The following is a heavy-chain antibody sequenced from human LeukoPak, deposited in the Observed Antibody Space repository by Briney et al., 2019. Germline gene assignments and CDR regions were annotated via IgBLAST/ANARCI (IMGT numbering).Heavy chain of an antibody. CDR3: AKDRLQYQLPNQNWFDP. D-gene: IGHD2-2*01. Sequence: GGSLRLSCAASGFTFSSYGMHWVRQAPGKGLEWVAVVSYDGSNKYYADSVKGRFTISRDNSKNTLYLQMNSLRAEDTAVYYCAKDRLQYQLPNQNWFDPWGQGSLVTVSS. CDR2: VSYDGSNK. V-gene: IGHV3-30*18. J-gene: IGHJ5*02. CDR1: GFTFSSYG.